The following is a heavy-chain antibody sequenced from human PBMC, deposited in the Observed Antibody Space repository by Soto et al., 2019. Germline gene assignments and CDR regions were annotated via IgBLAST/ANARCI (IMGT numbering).Heavy chain of an antibody. CDR3: ARGRAYYDYIWGSSLFASGY. CDR1: GYTFTSYD. Sequence: VASVKVSCKASGYTFTSYDIDWVRQATGQGLEWMGWMNPNSGNTGYAQKFQGRVTMTRNTSISTAYMELSSLRSEDTAVYYCARGRAYYDYIWGSSLFASGYWGQGTLVTVSS. J-gene: IGHJ4*02. V-gene: IGHV1-8*01. CDR2: MNPNSGNT. D-gene: IGHD3-16*01.